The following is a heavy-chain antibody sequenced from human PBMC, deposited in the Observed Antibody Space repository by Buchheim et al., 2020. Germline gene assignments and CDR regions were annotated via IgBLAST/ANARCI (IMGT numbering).Heavy chain of an antibody. J-gene: IGHJ4*02. CDR2: IQNDGSAK. Sequence: EVQLVESGGGLVQPGGSLRLSCAASGFSFSSHWMSWVRQAPGKGLEWVAKIQNDGSAKWYVDSVKGRFTISKDNAKNSLFLQMNSLRAEDMAVYYCVRDHWFSFDYWGQGTL. D-gene: IGHD3-9*01. V-gene: IGHV3-7*01. CDR3: VRDHWFSFDY. CDR1: GFSFSSHW.